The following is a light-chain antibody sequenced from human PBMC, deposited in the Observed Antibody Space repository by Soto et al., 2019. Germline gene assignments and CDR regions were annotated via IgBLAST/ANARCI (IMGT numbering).Light chain of an antibody. CDR1: QSVSSSY. CDR3: QQYGSSPLT. J-gene: IGKJ4*01. Sequence: ELVLTQSPGTLSLSPGERATLSCRASQSVSSSYLAWYQQKPGQAPRLLIYGASIRATGIPDRFTGSGSGTDFTLTISRLVPEDFSVYYCQQYGSSPLTFGGGTKVAIK. V-gene: IGKV3-20*01. CDR2: GAS.